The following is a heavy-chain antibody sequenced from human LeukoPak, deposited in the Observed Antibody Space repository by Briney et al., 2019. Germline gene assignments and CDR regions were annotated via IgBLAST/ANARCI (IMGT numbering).Heavy chain of an antibody. CDR1: GFTFSSYS. D-gene: IGHD6-19*01. V-gene: IGHV3-21*04. CDR2: ISVSSYI. J-gene: IGHJ4*02. Sequence: GGSLRLSCAASGFTFSSYSMNWVRQAPGKGLEWVSSISVSSYIYYADSVKGRFTISRDNSKNTLYLQMNSLRADDTAVHYCAKDQSSGWPHYFDYWGQGTLVTVSS. CDR3: AKDQSSGWPHYFDY.